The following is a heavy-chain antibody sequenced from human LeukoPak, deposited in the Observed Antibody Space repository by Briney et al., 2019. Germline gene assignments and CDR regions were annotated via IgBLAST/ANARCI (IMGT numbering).Heavy chain of an antibody. CDR1: EYTFTGYY. D-gene: IGHD2-2*01. CDR2: IDPNTGDS. Sequence: ASVKVSCKASEYTFTGYYIHWVRQAPGQGLEWMGWIDPNTGDSNYVQKFQGRVTMTRDTSISTAYMELSRLRSDDTAFYYCARIRFCGGISCYYIDYWGQGTLVTVSA. J-gene: IGHJ4*02. V-gene: IGHV1-2*02. CDR3: ARIRFCGGISCYYIDY.